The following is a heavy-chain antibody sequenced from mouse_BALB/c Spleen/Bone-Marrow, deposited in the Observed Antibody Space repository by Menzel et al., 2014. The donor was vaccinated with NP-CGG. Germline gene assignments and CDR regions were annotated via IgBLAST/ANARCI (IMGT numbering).Heavy chain of an antibody. CDR2: INPDSNTI. J-gene: IGHJ3*01. CDR1: GFDFSGFW. CDR3: ARLGYYGGFAY. V-gene: IGHV4-1*02. Sequence: EVQGVESGGGLVQPGRSLKLSCAASGFDFSGFWMGWVRQAPGKGLEWIGEINPDSNTINYTPSLKDRFIISRDNAKNTLYLQMSKVRSEDTALYYCARLGYYGGFAYWGQGTLVTVSA. D-gene: IGHD2-3*01.